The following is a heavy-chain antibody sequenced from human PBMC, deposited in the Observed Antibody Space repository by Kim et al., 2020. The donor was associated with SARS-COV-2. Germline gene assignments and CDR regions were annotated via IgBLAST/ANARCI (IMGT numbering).Heavy chain of an antibody. J-gene: IGHJ6*02. D-gene: IGHD4-17*01. V-gene: IGHV1-46*03. CDR3: ARDLPHYGDYGALAWAYDYYYGMDV. Sequence: ASVKVSCKASVYTFTSYYMHWVRQATGQGLEGMGIINPRGGSKSYPQKFHGRVTITRDTSTRTVYMELSSLRDEDTAVYYCARDLPHYGDYGALAWAYDYYYGMDVWGQGTTVTVSS. CDR1: VYTFTSYY. CDR2: INPRGGSK.